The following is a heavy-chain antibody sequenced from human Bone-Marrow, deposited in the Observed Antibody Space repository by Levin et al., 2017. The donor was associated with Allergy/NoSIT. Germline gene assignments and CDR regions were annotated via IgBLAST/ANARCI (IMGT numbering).Heavy chain of an antibody. J-gene: IGHJ6*02. V-gene: IGHV3-48*01. CDR3: ARARIYGYYYYGMDV. CDR2: ISTSSRTI. CDR1: GFTFSTFS. D-gene: IGHD3-10*01. Sequence: SCAGSGFTFSTFSMNWVRQAPGKGLEWISYISTSSRTIYYADSVKGRFTVSRDDAKNSLHLQMSSLRAEDTAVYYCARARIYGYYYYGMDVWGQGTTVTVSS.